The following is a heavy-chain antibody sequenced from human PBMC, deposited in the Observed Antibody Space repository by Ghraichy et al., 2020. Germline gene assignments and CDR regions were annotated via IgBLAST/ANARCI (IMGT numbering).Heavy chain of an antibody. Sequence: GGSLRLSCAASGFTFSSYSMHWVRQAPGKGLEWVSHISSSTRIIYYGDSVKGRFTISRDNAKNSLYLQMNSLRDDDTAVYYCARPSSSSSNNFYFDYWGQGTLVTVSS. CDR3: ARPSSSSSNNFYFDY. V-gene: IGHV3-48*02. CDR1: GFTFSSYS. D-gene: IGHD2-2*01. CDR2: ISSSTRII. J-gene: IGHJ4*02.